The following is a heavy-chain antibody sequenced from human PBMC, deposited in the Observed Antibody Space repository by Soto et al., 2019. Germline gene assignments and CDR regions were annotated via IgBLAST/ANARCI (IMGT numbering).Heavy chain of an antibody. CDR2: ISATGGGT. CDR1: GFKFSNYA. D-gene: IGHD3-16*01. V-gene: IGHV3-23*01. Sequence: GGSLRLSCAASGFKFSNYAMSWVRQAPGAGLEWVSLISATGGGTYYADSVKGRFTISRDNSHNTLYLQVHSLTAEDTAVYYCAKDRRAGGNSAFYFDFWGQGAQVTVSS. CDR3: AKDRRAGGNSAFYFDF. J-gene: IGHJ4*02.